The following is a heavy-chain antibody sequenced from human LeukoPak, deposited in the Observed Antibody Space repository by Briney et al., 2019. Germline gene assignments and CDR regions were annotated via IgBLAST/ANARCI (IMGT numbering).Heavy chain of an antibody. CDR1: RYTFTGYY. CDR3: ARDVTGTTRYYYYYMDV. V-gene: IGHV1-2*02. Sequence: GASVKVSCKASRYTFTGYYMHWVRQAPGQGLEWMGWINPNSGGTNYAQKFQGRVTMTRDTSISTAYMELSRLRFDDTAVYYCARDVTGTTRYYYYYMDVWGKGTTVTVSS. J-gene: IGHJ6*03. CDR2: INPNSGGT. D-gene: IGHD1-7*01.